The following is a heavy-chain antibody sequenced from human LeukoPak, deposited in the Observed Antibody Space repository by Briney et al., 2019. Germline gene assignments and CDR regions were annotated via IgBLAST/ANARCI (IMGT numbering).Heavy chain of an antibody. J-gene: IGHJ6*03. Sequence: GVSLRLSCAASGFTFSSYAMSWVRQAPGQGLEWVSAISGSGGSTYYADSVKGRFTISRDNSKNTLYLQMNSLRGEDTAVYYCAKDGDTMSGTYYYDMDVWGKGTTVTIS. CDR1: GFTFSSYA. CDR3: AKDGDTMSGTYYYDMDV. CDR2: ISGSGGST. V-gene: IGHV3-23*01. D-gene: IGHD1-26*01.